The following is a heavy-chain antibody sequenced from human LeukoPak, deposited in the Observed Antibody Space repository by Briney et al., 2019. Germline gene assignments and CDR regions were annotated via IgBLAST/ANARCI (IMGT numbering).Heavy chain of an antibody. D-gene: IGHD1-1*01. J-gene: IGHJ3*02. CDR2: ISYDGSNK. Sequence: GGSLRLSCAASGFTFSSYGMHWVRQAPGKGLEWVAVISYDGSNKYYADSVKGRFTISRDNSKNTLYLQMNSLRAEDTAVYYCARATTWPRNAFDIWGQGTMVTVSS. CDR1: GFTFSSYG. V-gene: IGHV3-30*03. CDR3: ARATTWPRNAFDI.